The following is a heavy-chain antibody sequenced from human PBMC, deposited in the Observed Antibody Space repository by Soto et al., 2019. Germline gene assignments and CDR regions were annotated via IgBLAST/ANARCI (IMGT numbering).Heavy chain of an antibody. Sequence: GGSLRLSCAASGFKFGDHYMTWIRQAPGKVLEWVSKISGDGTTQYYADSVKGRFTVSRDNAKNSLHLQMNSLRAEDTALYYCAGDPFYYASGFWGQGTLVTVSS. V-gene: IGHV3-11*01. CDR1: GFKFGDHY. D-gene: IGHD3-10*01. J-gene: IGHJ4*02. CDR3: AGDPFYYASGF. CDR2: ISGDGTTQ.